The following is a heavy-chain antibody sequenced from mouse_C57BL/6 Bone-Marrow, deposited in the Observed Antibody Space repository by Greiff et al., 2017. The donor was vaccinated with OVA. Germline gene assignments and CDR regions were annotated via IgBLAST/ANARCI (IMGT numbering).Heavy chain of an antibody. V-gene: IGHV14-4*01. CDR1: GFNIKDDY. D-gene: IGHD6-1*01. J-gene: IGHJ3*01. CDR2: IDPENGDT. CDR3: TTALDSLWFAY. Sequence: EVQLQESGAELVRPGASVKLSCTASGFNIKDDYMHWVKQRPEQGLEWIGWIDPENGDTEYASKFQGKATITADTSSNTAYLQLSSLTSEDTAVYYCTTALDSLWFAYWGQGTLVTVSA.